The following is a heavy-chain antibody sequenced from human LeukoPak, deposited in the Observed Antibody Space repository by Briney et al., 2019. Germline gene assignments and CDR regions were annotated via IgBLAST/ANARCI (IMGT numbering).Heavy chain of an antibody. CDR3: ATRGSMDSDSLYYYYMDV. V-gene: IGHV5-51*01. J-gene: IGHJ6*03. D-gene: IGHD1-26*01. Sequence: GESLKISCKGSGYSFTNFWIGWVRQKPGKGLEGMGIIYPGNSDVRYSPSFQGHVAISADKYISTAYLQWNSLRASDSAIYYCATRGSMDSDSLYYYYMDVWGKGTTVTVSS. CDR2: IYPGNSDV. CDR1: GYSFTNFW.